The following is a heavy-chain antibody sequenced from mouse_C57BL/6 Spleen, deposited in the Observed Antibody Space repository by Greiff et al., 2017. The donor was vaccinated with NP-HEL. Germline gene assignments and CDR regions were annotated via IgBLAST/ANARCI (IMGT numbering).Heavy chain of an antibody. D-gene: IGHD2-4*01. CDR3: ARSGGTIDYDEGFAY. CDR2: IDPSDSYT. V-gene: IGHV1-50*01. CDR1: GYTFTSYW. Sequence: QVQLQQPGAELVKPGASVKLSCKASGYTFTSYWMQWVKQRPGQGLEWIGEIDPSDSYTNYNQKFKGKATLTVDTSSSTAYMQLSSLTSEDSAVYYCARSGGTIDYDEGFAYWGQGTLVTVSA. J-gene: IGHJ3*01.